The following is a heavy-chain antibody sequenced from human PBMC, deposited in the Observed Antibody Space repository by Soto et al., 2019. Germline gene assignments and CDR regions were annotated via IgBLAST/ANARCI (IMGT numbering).Heavy chain of an antibody. Sequence: GGSLRLSCAASGFTFSSDWMSWVRLAPGKGLEWVAVIAYDGSNKYYADSVKGRFTISRDNAKSTLYLQMNSLRAEDTAVYYRAKEELSSSWYVWGQGTRVTVSS. CDR3: AKEELSSSWYV. V-gene: IGHV3-30*18. J-gene: IGHJ6*02. D-gene: IGHD6-13*01. CDR2: IAYDGSNK. CDR1: GFTFSSDW.